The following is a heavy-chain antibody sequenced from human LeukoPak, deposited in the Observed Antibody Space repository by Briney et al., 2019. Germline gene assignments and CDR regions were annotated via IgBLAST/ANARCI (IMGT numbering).Heavy chain of an antibody. CDR1: GFTFSNAW. CDR2: IKSKSDGGTT. Sequence: GGSLRLSCAASGFTFSNAWMSWVRQAPGKGLEWVGRIKSKSDGGTTEYAATGKGRFSISRDDSKNTLYLQMTSLKTEDTALYYCTWSARNIESWGQGTLVTVSS. CDR3: TWSARNIES. J-gene: IGHJ4*02. V-gene: IGHV3-15*01. D-gene: IGHD3-3*01.